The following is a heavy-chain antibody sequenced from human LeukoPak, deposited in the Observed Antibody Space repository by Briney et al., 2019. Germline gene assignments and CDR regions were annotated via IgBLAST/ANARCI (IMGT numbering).Heavy chain of an antibody. CDR3: AKDTGRPTDAITMEDNAFDI. J-gene: IGHJ3*02. CDR1: GFNFRAYW. Sequence: GGSLRLSCTTSGFNFRAYWMGWVRQAPGKGLEWVANIHQHGSKENYVDSVKGRFTISRDNAKNSLYLQMDSLRAEDTALYYCAKDTGRPTDAITMEDNAFDIWGQGTMVTVSS. V-gene: IGHV3-7*03. D-gene: IGHD3-3*01. CDR2: IHQHGSKE.